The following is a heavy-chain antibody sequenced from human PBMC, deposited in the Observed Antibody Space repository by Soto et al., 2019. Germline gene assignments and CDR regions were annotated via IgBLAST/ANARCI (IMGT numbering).Heavy chain of an antibody. V-gene: IGHV1-69*01. CDR1: GGTFSSYS. CDR3: ARECGRHSGGIDY. J-gene: IGHJ4*02. Sequence: QVQLVQSGAEVKKPGSSVKVSCKASGGTFSSYSINWVRQAPGHGLEWMGEIIPIFGTANYAQKFQGRVTLTADESTSTAYMELSSLRSEDTSVYYCARECGRHSGGIDYWGQGTLVTVSS. CDR2: IIPIFGTA. D-gene: IGHD1-26*01.